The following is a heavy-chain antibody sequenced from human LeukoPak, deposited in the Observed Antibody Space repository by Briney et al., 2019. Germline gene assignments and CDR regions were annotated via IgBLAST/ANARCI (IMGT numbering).Heavy chain of an antibody. CDR3: ARDPWGELLGKARIDY. V-gene: IGHV3-33*01. CDR1: GFTFSSYG. D-gene: IGHD1-26*01. CDR2: IWYDGSNK. J-gene: IGHJ4*02. Sequence: PGRSLRLSCAASGFTFSSYGMHWVRQAPGKGLEWVAVIWYDGSNKYYADSVKGRFTISRDNSKNTLYLQMNSLRAEDTAVYYCARDPWGELLGKARIDYWGQGTLVTVSS.